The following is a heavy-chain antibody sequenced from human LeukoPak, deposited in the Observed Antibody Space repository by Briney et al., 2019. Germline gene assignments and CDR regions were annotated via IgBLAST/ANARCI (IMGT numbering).Heavy chain of an antibody. D-gene: IGHD2-15*01. J-gene: IGHJ4*02. CDR2: INSNSCGT. Sequence: ASVKVSCKASGYTFTGYYMHWVRQAPGQGREWMGWINSNSCGTNYAQKFQGRVIMSRDTSISTAYMERSRLRSDDTAVYYCANRLGYCSGGSCPQGDYWGQGTLVTVSS. CDR3: ANRLGYCSGGSCPQGDY. CDR1: GYTFTGYY. V-gene: IGHV1-2*02.